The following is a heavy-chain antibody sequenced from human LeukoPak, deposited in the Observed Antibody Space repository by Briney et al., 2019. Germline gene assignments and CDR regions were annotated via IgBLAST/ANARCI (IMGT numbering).Heavy chain of an antibody. Sequence: ASVKVSCKASGYTFTGYYMHWVRQAPGQGLEWMGWINPKSGATKYAQKFQGRVTMTRDTSINTAYMEVSSLRSDDTAVYYCARDLDYWGQGTLVTVSS. CDR3: ARDLDY. CDR1: GYTFTGYY. V-gene: IGHV1-2*02. CDR2: INPKSGAT. J-gene: IGHJ4*02.